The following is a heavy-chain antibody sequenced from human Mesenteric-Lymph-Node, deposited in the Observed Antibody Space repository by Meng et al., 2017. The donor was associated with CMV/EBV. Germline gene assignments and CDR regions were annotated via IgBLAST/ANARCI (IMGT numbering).Heavy chain of an antibody. J-gene: IGHJ4*02. V-gene: IGHV4-34*01. CDR2: INHSGST. CDR3: ARGSSYDILTGYFDY. CDR1: GGSFSGYY. D-gene: IGHD3-9*01. Sequence: QWGRGLVKPSATLTVTSTVFGGSFSGYYWNWIRQSPEKGLEWIGEINHSGSTTYNPSFTSRIIISVDTSTNQISLNMSSVTAADTAVYYCARGSSYDILTGYFDYWGQGALVTVS.